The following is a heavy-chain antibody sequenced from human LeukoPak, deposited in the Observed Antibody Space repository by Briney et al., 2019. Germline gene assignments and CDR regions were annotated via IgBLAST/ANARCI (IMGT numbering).Heavy chain of an antibody. D-gene: IGHD5-12*01. CDR3: THIVATSGFDL. CDR1: GVTFSGSA. V-gene: IGHV3-73*01. J-gene: IGHJ2*01. CDR2: IRKKGNSYAT. Sequence: SGGSLRLSCAASGVTFSGSAMHWVRQASGKGLEWVGRIRKKGNSYATAFAASVKGRFTISRDDSKNTAYLQMKSLKTEDTAVYYCTHIVATSGFDLWGRGTLVTVSS.